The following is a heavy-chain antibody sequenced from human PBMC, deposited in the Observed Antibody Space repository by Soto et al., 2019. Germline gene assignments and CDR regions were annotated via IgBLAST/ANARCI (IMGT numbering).Heavy chain of an antibody. CDR3: ARAPPPRITMIDGGDY. D-gene: IGHD3-22*01. V-gene: IGHV1-69*01. J-gene: IGHJ4*02. CDR1: GGTFSSYA. Sequence: QVQLVQSGAEVKKPGSSVKVSCKASGGTFSSYAISWVRQAPGQGLEWMGGIIPIFGTANYAQKFQGRVTSTEHEYTSPAYMEMSSLRSEDTAVYYGARAPPPRITMIDGGDYWGQGTLVTVSS. CDR2: IIPIFGTA.